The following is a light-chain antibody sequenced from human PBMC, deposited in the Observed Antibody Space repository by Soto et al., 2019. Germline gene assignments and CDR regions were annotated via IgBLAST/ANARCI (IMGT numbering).Light chain of an antibody. CDR2: GAS. CDR1: QIVISSY. CDR3: QQYVSSPRT. Sequence: DIVLTQSPGTLSLSPGDRATLSCRASQIVISSYLAWYQQKPGQAPRLLMYGASNRATGIPDRFSGSGSVTDFTLTISGLEPEDCAVYYCQQYVSSPRTFGQGTKVEVK. J-gene: IGKJ1*01. V-gene: IGKV3-20*01.